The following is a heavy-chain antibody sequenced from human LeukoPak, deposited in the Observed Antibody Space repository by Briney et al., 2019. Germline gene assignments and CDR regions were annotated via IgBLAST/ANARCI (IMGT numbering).Heavy chain of an antibody. Sequence: PGRSLRLSCAASGFTFSSYAMHWVRQAPGKGLEWVAVISYDGSNKYYADSVKGRFTISRDNSKNTLYLQMNSLRAEDTAVYYCARSSNWNYALLGYWGQGTLVTVSS. CDR2: ISYDGSNK. D-gene: IGHD1-7*01. CDR3: ARSSNWNYALLGY. V-gene: IGHV3-30*04. J-gene: IGHJ4*02. CDR1: GFTFSSYA.